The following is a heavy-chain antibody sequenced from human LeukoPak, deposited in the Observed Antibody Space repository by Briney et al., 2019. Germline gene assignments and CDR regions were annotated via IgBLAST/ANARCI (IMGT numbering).Heavy chain of an antibody. CDR1: GYTFTSHA. CDR3: ARVVSQYGDYAWIVNWFDP. V-gene: IGHV7-4-1*02. J-gene: IGHJ5*02. CDR2: INTNTGNP. Sequence: ASVKVSCKASGYTFTSHARNWVRQAPGQGLEWMGWINTNTGNPTYAQGITGRFVFSLDISVSTAYLQISSLKTEDTAVYYCARVVSQYGDYAWIVNWFDPWGQGTLVTVSS. D-gene: IGHD4-17*01.